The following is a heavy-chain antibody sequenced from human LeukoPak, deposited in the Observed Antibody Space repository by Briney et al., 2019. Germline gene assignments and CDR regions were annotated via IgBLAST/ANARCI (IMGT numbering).Heavy chain of an antibody. D-gene: IGHD1-26*01. Sequence: PGGSLRLSCVASGFDFNTYEMNWVRQAPGKGLEWVSYIGGTSETIYYSDSVKGRFTVSRDNAKNSVFLQMSNLRDEDTAVYYCARDAPWLVGATYFDYWGQGTLVTVSS. CDR3: ARDAPWLVGATYFDY. CDR1: GFDFNTYE. CDR2: IGGTSETI. V-gene: IGHV3-48*03. J-gene: IGHJ4*02.